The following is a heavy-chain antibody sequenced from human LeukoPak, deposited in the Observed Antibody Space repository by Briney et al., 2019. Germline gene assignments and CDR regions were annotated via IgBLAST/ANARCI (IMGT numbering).Heavy chain of an antibody. Sequence: SETLSLTCTVSGGSISSSSYYWGWIRQPPGKGLEWIGSINYSGSTYYNPSLKSRVTISVDTSKNQFSLKLSSVTAADTAVYYCARDYGGDSSGYYYDHYFDYWGQGTLVTVSS. CDR3: ARDYGGDSSGYYYDHYFDY. CDR1: GGSISSSSYY. D-gene: IGHD3-22*01. J-gene: IGHJ4*02. CDR2: INYSGST. V-gene: IGHV4-39*07.